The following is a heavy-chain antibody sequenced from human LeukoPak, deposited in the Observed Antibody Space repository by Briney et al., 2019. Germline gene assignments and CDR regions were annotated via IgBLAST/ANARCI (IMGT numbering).Heavy chain of an antibody. CDR3: ARDLDYSTGFDY. J-gene: IGHJ4*02. V-gene: IGHV3-21*01. Sequence: GGSLRLSCATSGLTFSSSTFGSYTMNWVRQAPGKGLEWVSSISSTGTYIYCTDSVKGRFTISRDIANSLLYLQMNSLRADDTAVYYCARDLDYSTGFDYWGQGTLVTVSS. D-gene: IGHD4-11*01. CDR1: GLTFSSSTFGSYT. CDR2: ISSTGTYI.